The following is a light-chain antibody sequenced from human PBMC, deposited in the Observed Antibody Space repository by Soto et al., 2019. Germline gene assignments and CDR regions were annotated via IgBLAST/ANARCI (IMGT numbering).Light chain of an antibody. J-gene: IGKJ5*01. V-gene: IGKV1-33*01. CDR2: DAS. CDR1: QDISNY. CDR3: QQFYDLPIT. Sequence: DIQMTQSPSSLSASVGDRVTITCQASQDISNYLNWYHQKPGKAPKLLIYDASNLETGVPSRFSGSGSGTDFTFTISSLQPDDSGTYYCQQFYDLPITFGQGTRLEIK.